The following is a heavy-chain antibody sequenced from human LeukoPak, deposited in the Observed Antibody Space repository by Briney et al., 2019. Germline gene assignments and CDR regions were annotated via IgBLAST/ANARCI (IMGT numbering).Heavy chain of an antibody. D-gene: IGHD3-10*01. CDR3: GRDHYTHYYGSGTLDI. V-gene: IGHV3-33*08. J-gene: IGHJ3*02. Sequence: PGRSLRLSCAASGFTFSTYAMTRVRQAPGKGLEWLAIIWYDGSNKYYADSVKGRFTISRDNSKNTMYLQMNSLRAEDTAVYYCGRDHYTHYYGSGTLDIWGQGTLVTVSS. CDR2: IWYDGSNK. CDR1: GFTFSTYA.